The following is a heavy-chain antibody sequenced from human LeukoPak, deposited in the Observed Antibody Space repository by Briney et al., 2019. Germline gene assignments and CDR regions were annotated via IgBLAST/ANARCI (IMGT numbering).Heavy chain of an antibody. J-gene: IGHJ4*02. D-gene: IGHD3-10*01. V-gene: IGHV1-8*01. Sequence: GASAKVSCKASGYAFTSYDINWVRQATGQGLEWMGWMNPNSGNTGYAQKFQGRVTMTRNTSISTAYMELSSLRSEDTAVYYCARGHSYYYGSGSESWGQGTLVTVSS. CDR1: GYAFTSYD. CDR3: ARGHSYYYGSGSES. CDR2: MNPNSGNT.